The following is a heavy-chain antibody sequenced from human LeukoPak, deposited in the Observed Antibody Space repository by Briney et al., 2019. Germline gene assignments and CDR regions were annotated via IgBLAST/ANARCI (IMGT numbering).Heavy chain of an antibody. J-gene: IGHJ4*02. CDR1: GCTFDDYG. CDR2: INWNGGSR. V-gene: IGHV3-20*04. CDR3: ARDHLPPMYCSGGSCSSAPGY. Sequence: GGSMRLSCAASGCTFDDYGMRWVRQAPGKGVERGTGINWNGGSRDYADSVKGRFTISRDNAKKSLYLQMNSLRVEDTALYYCARDHLPPMYCSGGSCSSAPGYWGQGTRVTVSS. D-gene: IGHD2-15*01.